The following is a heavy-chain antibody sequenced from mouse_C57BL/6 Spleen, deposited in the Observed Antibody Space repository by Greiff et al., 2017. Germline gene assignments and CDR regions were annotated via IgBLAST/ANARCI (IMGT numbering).Heavy chain of an antibody. D-gene: IGHD4-1*01. CDR1: GYTFTSYT. CDR3: ARGELVYYYAMDF. CDR2: INPSSGYT. J-gene: IGHJ4*01. Sequence: QVQLQQSGAELARPGASVKMSCKASGYTFTSYTMHWVKQRPGQGLEWIGYINPSSGYTKYNQKFKDKATLTADKSSSTAYMQLSSLTSEDSAVYYCARGELVYYYAMDFWGQGTSVTVSS. V-gene: IGHV1-4*01.